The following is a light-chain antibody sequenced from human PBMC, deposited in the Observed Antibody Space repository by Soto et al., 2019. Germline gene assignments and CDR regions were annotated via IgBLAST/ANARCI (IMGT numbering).Light chain of an antibody. CDR3: QQFNSFPRT. J-gene: IGKJ1*01. CDR2: VAS. Sequence: DIQLTQSPSFLSASEGDRVTVTCRASQGISNYLAWYQQKPGKAPKLLINVASTLQSGVPSRFSVSGSGTEFTLTISSLQTEDSATYYCQQFNSFPRTFGQGTKVEIK. V-gene: IGKV1-9*01. CDR1: QGISNY.